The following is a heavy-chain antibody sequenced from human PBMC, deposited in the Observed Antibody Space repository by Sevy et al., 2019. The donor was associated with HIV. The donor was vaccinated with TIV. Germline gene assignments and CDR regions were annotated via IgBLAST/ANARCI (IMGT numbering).Heavy chain of an antibody. CDR2: IYPGDSDT. V-gene: IGHV5-51*01. CDR1: GYSFTSYW. D-gene: IGHD2-2*01. Sequence: GESLKISCKGSGYSFTSYWIGWVRQMPGKGLEWMGIIYPGDSDTRYSPSFQGQVTISADKSISTAYLQWSSLKASDTAMYYCARHGGYCSSTSCRGIWFDPWGQGTLVTVSS. J-gene: IGHJ5*02. CDR3: ARHGGYCSSTSCRGIWFDP.